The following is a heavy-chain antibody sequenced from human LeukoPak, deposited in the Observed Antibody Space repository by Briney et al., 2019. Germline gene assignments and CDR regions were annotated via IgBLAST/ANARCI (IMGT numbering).Heavy chain of an antibody. V-gene: IGHV1-18*01. D-gene: IGHD3-22*01. CDR2: ISAYNGNT. Sequence: ASVKVSCKASGYTFTSYGISWVRQAPGQGLEWMGWISAYNGNTNYAQKLQGRVTMTTDTSTSTAYMELRGLRSDGTAVYYFASDYYVRSGYYPYNWFDPWGQGTLVTVSS. CDR3: ASDYYVRSGYYPYNWFDP. J-gene: IGHJ5*02. CDR1: GYTFTSYG.